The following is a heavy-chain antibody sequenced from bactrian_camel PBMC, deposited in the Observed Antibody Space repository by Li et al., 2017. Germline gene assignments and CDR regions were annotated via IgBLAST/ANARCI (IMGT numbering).Heavy chain of an antibody. Sequence: QVQLVESGGGLVQPGGSLRLSCAASGFTFSNYWMFWVRQAPGKGLEWVSTINSVDDTYYADSVKGRFTISRDNAKNTVYLQMNSLKPEDTAMYCCGKGRGRWVYEFMYWGQGTQVTVS. V-gene: IGHV3S1*01. CDR1: GFTFSNYW. D-gene: IGHD2*01. CDR3: GKGRGRWVYEFMY. J-gene: IGHJ4*01. CDR2: INSVDDT.